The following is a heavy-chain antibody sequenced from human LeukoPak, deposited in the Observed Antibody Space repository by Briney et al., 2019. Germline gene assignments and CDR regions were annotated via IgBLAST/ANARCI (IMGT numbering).Heavy chain of an antibody. CDR2: INHSGST. CDR3: ARRPGY. D-gene: IGHD7-27*01. Sequence: SETLSLTCAVYGGSFSGYYWSWIRQPPGKGLEWIGEINHSGSTNYNPSLKSRVTISVDTSKNQFSLKLSSVTAADTAMYYCARRPGYWGQGTLVTVSS. CDR1: GGSFSGYY. V-gene: IGHV4-34*01. J-gene: IGHJ4*02.